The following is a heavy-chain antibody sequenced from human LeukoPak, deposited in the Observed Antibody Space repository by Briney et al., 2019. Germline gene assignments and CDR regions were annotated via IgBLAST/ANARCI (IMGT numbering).Heavy chain of an antibody. D-gene: IGHD6-19*01. CDR1: GGSISGSNYN. CDR2: IYFTGST. V-gene: IGHV4-39*02. CDR3: ARDRSSGWYSWFDP. J-gene: IGHJ5*02. Sequence: PSETLPLTCTVPGGSISGSNYNWDWVRQPPGKGLEWIGSIYFTGSTNYNPSLKSRVTISIDMSMTQFSLKLSSVTAADTAVYYCARDRSSGWYSWFDPWGQGTLVTVSS.